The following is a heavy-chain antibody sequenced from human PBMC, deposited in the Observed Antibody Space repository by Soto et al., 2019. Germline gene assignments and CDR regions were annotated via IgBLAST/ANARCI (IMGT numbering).Heavy chain of an antibody. J-gene: IGHJ4*02. CDR1: GFTFSSYG. D-gene: IGHD3-3*01. CDR3: ARVARTWSYYFDY. V-gene: IGHV3-33*01. Sequence: QVQLVESGGGVVQPGRSLRLSCAASGFTFSSYGMHWVRQAPGKGLEWVAVIWYDGSNKYYADSVKGRFTISRDNSKNTLDLQMNSLRAEDTAVYYCARVARTWSYYFDYWGQGTLVTVSS. CDR2: IWYDGSNK.